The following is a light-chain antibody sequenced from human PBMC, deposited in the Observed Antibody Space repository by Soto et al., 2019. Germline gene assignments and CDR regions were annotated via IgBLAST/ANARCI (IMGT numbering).Light chain of an antibody. J-gene: IGKJ4*01. CDR1: QDISSW. Sequence: DIQMTQSPSSVSASVGDRVTITCRASQDISSWVAWYQQKPGKAPKLLISAASSLQSGVPRRFSGSGSGKDFTLVISSLQAEDFATYFCQHGDSFPCTFGGGTKVESK. V-gene: IGKV1-12*01. CDR2: AAS. CDR3: QHGDSFPCT.